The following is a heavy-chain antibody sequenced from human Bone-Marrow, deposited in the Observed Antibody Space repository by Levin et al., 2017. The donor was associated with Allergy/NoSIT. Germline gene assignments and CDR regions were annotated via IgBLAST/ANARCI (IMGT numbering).Heavy chain of an antibody. Sequence: SQTLSLTCTVSGYSIRGNTYYWGWIRQPPGKGLEWIGSINHSGSTYYNPSLQSRVTISVDTSKNQFSLKLTSVTAADTAVYYCARAGRYDYWGQGTLVTVSS. V-gene: IGHV4-39*07. CDR3: ARAGRYDY. D-gene: IGHD3-9*01. J-gene: IGHJ4*02. CDR2: INHSGST. CDR1: GYSIRGNTYY.